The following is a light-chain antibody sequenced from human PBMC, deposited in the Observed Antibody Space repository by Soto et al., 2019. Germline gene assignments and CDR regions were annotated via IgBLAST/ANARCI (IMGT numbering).Light chain of an antibody. CDR1: QSVSSSY. J-gene: IGKJ5*01. Sequence: IVLTQSPGTLSLSPGERATLSCRASQSVSSSYLAWYQQKPGQAPRLLIYGASSRATGIPDRFSGSGSGTHFTLTISRLEPEDFALYYCQQYGSSPRITFGQGTRLEIK. CDR2: GAS. CDR3: QQYGSSPRIT. V-gene: IGKV3-20*01.